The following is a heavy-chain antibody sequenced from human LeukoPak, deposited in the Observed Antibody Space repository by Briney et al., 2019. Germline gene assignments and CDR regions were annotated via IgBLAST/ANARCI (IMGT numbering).Heavy chain of an antibody. CDR2: IHTGGTK. CDR1: RFTVSSNH. D-gene: IGHD3-10*01. J-gene: IGHJ4*02. CDR3: GGGGFGVPEVHY. V-gene: IGHV3-53*05. Sequence: GGSLTLSCAASRFTVSSNHMMWLPQAPGKGLEWVSVIHTGGTKYQGESEQGRLTISRDNSKNSLYPEMKRLRAEDTAVYYCGGGGFGVPEVHYWGKGALVTVSS.